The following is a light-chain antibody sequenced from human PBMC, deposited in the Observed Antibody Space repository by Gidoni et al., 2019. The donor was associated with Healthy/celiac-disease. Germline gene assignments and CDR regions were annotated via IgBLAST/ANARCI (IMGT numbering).Light chain of an antibody. V-gene: IGKV1-39*01. CDR3: QQSCSTLSLT. J-gene: IGKJ4*01. CDR1: QSISSY. CDR2: AAS. Sequence: DIQMIQSPSSLSASVGDRVTITCRASQSISSYLNWYQQKPGKAPKLLIYAASSLQGGVPSRFSGSGSGTDFTLTISSLQPEDFATYYCQQSCSTLSLTFGGGTKVEIK.